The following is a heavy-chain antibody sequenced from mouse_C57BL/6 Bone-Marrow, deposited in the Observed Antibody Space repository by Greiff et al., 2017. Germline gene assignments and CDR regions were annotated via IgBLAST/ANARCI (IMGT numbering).Heavy chain of an antibody. CDR2: IDPENGDT. V-gene: IGHV14-4*01. Sequence: VQLQQSGAELVRPGASVKLSCTASGFNIKDDYMHWVKQRPEQGLEWIGWIDPENGDTEYASKFQGKATITADTSSNTAYLQLSSLTSEDTAVYYCTTGYEGYYVSFAYWGQGTLVTVSA. CDR3: TTGYEGYYVSFAY. D-gene: IGHD2-3*01. CDR1: GFNIKDDY. J-gene: IGHJ3*01.